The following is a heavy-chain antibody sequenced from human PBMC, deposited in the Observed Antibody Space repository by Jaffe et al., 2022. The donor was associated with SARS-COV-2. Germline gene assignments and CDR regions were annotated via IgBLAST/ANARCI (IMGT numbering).Heavy chain of an antibody. CDR1: GGSFSGYY. CDR2: INHSGST. V-gene: IGHV4-34*01. D-gene: IGHD3-22*01. J-gene: IGHJ4*02. CDR3: ARRGYYDSSGYYFAALGHFDY. Sequence: QVQLQQWGAGLLKPSETLSLTCAVYGGSFSGYYWSWIRQPPGKGLEWIGEINHSGSTNYNPSLKSRVTISVDTSKNQFSLKLSSVTAADTAVYYCARRGYYDSSGYYFAALGHFDYWGQGTLVTVSS.